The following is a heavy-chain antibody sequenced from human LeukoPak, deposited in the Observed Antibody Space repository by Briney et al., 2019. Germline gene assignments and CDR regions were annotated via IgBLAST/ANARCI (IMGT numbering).Heavy chain of an antibody. V-gene: IGHV4-4*02. Sequence: SETLSLTCAVSGDSISNKNWWNWVRQPPGKGLEWITEVFHDGTTLYNPSLKSRVSISVDKSKNQFSLNLNSVTAADTAVYYCARDYYGSGGNWFDPWGQGTLVTVSS. CDR1: GDSISNKNW. D-gene: IGHD3-10*01. CDR2: VFHDGTT. J-gene: IGHJ5*02. CDR3: ARDYYGSGGNWFDP.